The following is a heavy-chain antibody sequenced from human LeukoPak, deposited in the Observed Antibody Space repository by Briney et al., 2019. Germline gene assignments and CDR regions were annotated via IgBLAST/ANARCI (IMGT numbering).Heavy chain of an antibody. V-gene: IGHV1-24*01. CDR1: GYTLTELF. CDR2: FDPEDGET. J-gene: IGHJ5*02. CDR3: ATSYGSGNYWFDP. D-gene: IGHD3-10*01. Sequence: ASVKVSCKVSGYTLTELFTHWVRQAPGKGLEWMGGFDPEDGETIYAQKFQGRVTMTEDTSTDTAYMELSSLRSEDTAVYYRATSYGSGNYWFDPWGQGTLVTVSS.